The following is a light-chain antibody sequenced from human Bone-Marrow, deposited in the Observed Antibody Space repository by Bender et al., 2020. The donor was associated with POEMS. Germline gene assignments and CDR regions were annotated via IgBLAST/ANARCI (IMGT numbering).Light chain of an antibody. J-gene: IGLJ3*02. CDR1: SSDVGGYNY. CDR2: DVS. V-gene: IGLV2-8*01. Sequence: QSALTQPASVSGSPGQSITISCTGTSSDVGGYNYVSWYQQNPGKAPKLMIFDVSKRPSGVPDRFSGSKSGNTASLTVSGLQGGDEADYYCTSYAGRKWVFGGGTKLTVL. CDR3: TSYAGRKWV.